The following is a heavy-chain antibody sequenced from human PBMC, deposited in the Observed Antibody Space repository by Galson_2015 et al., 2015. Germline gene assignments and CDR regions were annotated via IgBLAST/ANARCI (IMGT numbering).Heavy chain of an antibody. D-gene: IGHD2-15*01. Sequence: SVKVSCKASGYTFTSYYMHWVRQAPGQGLEWMGIINTSGGSKRYAQKFQGRVTMTRDTSTCTVYMELSSLRSEDTDVYYCARTISAAATDLDYPGHGTLVPVSS. CDR2: INTSGGSK. CDR3: ARTISAAATDLDY. V-gene: IGHV1-46*01. J-gene: IGHJ4*01. CDR1: GYTFTSYY.